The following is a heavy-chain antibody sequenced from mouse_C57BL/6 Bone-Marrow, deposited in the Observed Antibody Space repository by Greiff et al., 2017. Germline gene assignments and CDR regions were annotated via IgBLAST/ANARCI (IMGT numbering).Heavy chain of an antibody. Sequence: QVQLQQPGAELVMPGASVKLSCKASGYTFTSYWMHWVKQRPGQGLEWIGEIDPSDSYTNYNQKFKGKSTLTVDKSSSTAYMQLSSLTSEDSAVYYCARAAYYSNLYAMDDWGQGTSVTVSS. J-gene: IGHJ4*01. CDR2: IDPSDSYT. CDR1: GYTFTSYW. D-gene: IGHD2-5*01. CDR3: ARAAYYSNLYAMDD. V-gene: IGHV1-69*01.